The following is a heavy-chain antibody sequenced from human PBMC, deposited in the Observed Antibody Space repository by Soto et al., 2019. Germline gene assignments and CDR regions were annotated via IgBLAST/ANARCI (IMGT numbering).Heavy chain of an antibody. Sequence: GGSLRLSCAASGFTFSSYGMHWVRQAPGKGLEWVAVIWYDGSNKYYADSVKGRFTISRDNSKNTLYLQMNSLRAEDTAVYYCARDYGDYVWGAFDIWGQGTMVTVSS. CDR2: IWYDGSNK. J-gene: IGHJ3*02. V-gene: IGHV3-33*01. D-gene: IGHD4-17*01. CDR1: GFTFSSYG. CDR3: ARDYGDYVWGAFDI.